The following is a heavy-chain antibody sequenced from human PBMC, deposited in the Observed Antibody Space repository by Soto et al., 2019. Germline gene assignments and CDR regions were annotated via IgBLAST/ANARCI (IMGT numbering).Heavy chain of an antibody. J-gene: IGHJ6*02. CDR1: GYSFTSYW. Sequence: GESLKISCKGSGYSFTSYWIGWVRQMPGKGLEWMGIIYPGDSDTRYSPSFQGQVTISADKSISTAYLQWSSLKASDTAMYYCARRRGRGYYGSGSYLNGMDVWAKGPRSPSP. CDR3: ARRRGRGYYGSGSYLNGMDV. D-gene: IGHD3-10*01. CDR2: IYPGDSDT. V-gene: IGHV5-51*01.